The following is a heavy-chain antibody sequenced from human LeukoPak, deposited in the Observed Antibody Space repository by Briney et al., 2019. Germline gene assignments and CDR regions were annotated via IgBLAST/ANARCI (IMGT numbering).Heavy chain of an antibody. CDR2: IKSKTDGGTT. D-gene: IGHD1-1*01. CDR3: TTDPSYPWNADY. Sequence: GGSLRLSCAAPGFTFSNAWMSWVRQAPGKGLEWVGRIKSKTDGGTTDYAAPVKGRFTISRDDSKNTLYLQMNSLKTEDTAVYYCTTDPSYPWNADYWGQGTLVTVPS. V-gene: IGHV3-15*01. CDR1: GFTFSNAW. J-gene: IGHJ4*02.